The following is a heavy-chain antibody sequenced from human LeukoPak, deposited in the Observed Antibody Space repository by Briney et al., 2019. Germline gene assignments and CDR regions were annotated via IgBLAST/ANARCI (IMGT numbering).Heavy chain of an antibody. V-gene: IGHV1-18*01. J-gene: IGHJ5*02. CDR1: GYTFTSYG. Sequence: GASVKVSCKASGYTFTSYGISWVRQAPGQGLEWMGWISAYNGNTNYAQKLQGRVTITTDTSTSTAYMELRSLRSDDTAVYYCARDRGMVRGVRSPSYFDPWGQGTLVTVSS. D-gene: IGHD3-10*01. CDR3: ARDRGMVRGVRSPSYFDP. CDR2: ISAYNGNT.